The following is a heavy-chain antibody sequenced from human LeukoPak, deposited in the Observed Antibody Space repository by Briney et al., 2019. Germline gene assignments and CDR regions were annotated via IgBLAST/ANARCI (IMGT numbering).Heavy chain of an antibody. CDR1: GGSITSYTYY. CDR2: MSYSGSS. V-gene: IGHV4-39*01. Sequence: SETLSLTCTVSGGSITSYTYYWGWIRQPPGKGLEWIGSMSYSGSSYYNPSLKSRATISLDTSKNQFSLKLTSVTAADTAVYYCARPSNYGSGLGILDWGQGTLVIVSS. D-gene: IGHD3-10*01. J-gene: IGHJ4*02. CDR3: ARPSNYGSGLGILD.